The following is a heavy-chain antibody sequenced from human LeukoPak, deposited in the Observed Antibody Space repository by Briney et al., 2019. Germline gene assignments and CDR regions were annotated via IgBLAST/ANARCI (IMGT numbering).Heavy chain of an antibody. CDR3: ARVVDTAGYFDY. CDR1: GFTFSNYS. V-gene: IGHV3-53*01. CDR2: IYSGGST. D-gene: IGHD5-18*01. J-gene: IGHJ4*02. Sequence: GGSLRLSCAASGFTFSNYSMAWVRQAPGKGLEWVSVIYSGGSTYYADSVKGRFTISRDNSKNTLYLQMNSLRAEDTAVYYCARVVDTAGYFDYWGQGTLVTVSS.